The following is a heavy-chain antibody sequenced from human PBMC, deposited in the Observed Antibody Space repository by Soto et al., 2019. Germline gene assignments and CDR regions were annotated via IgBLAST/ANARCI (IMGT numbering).Heavy chain of an antibody. V-gene: IGHV1-8*01. CDR1: GYTFTSYD. D-gene: IGHD4-17*01. Sequence: ASVKVSCQASGYTFTSYDINWVRQATGQGLEWMGWMNPNSGNTGYAQKFQGRVTMTRNTSISTAYMELSSLRSEDTAVYYCARAYGDYGEGDAFDIWGQGTMVTVSS. J-gene: IGHJ3*02. CDR3: ARAYGDYGEGDAFDI. CDR2: MNPNSGNT.